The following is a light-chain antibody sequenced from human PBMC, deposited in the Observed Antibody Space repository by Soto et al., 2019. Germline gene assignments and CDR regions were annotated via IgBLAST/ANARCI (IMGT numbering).Light chain of an antibody. V-gene: IGKV1-39*01. Sequence: DIQITQSPSSLSASLVDRVTITFLASQSVSRYLNWYQHKPGRAPRLLIYAASTLQSGVPSRFRGSGSGTEFTLTISSLQPEDYATYYCQKSYRTLWKFGQGTKVDIK. CDR2: AAS. CDR1: QSVSRY. J-gene: IGKJ1*01. CDR3: QKSYRTLWK.